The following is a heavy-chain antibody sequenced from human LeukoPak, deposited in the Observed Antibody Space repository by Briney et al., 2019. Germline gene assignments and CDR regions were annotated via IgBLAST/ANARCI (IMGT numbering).Heavy chain of an antibody. CDR3: AKSREVGATGRDAFDI. CDR2: ISWNSGSI. Sequence: AGGSLRLSCAASGFTFSSYGMHWVRQAPGKGLEWVSGISWNSGSIGYADSVKGRFTISRDNAKNSLYLQMNSLRAEDMALYYCAKSREVGATGRDAFDIWGQGTMVTVSS. V-gene: IGHV3-9*03. D-gene: IGHD1-26*01. CDR1: GFTFSSYG. J-gene: IGHJ3*02.